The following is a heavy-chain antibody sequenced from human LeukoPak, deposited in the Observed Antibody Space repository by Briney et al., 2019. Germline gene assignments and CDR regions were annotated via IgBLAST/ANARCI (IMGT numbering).Heavy chain of an antibody. CDR3: ARSQIWVYDYVRGSPQPTFDY. CDR1: GGSISSSNW. V-gene: IGHV4-4*02. D-gene: IGHD3-16*01. J-gene: IGHJ4*02. Sequence: SGTLSLTCAVSGGSISSSNWWSWVRPPPGKGLEWIGEIYHSGSTNYNPSLKSRVTISVDKSKNQFSLKLTSVTAADTAVYYCARSQIWVYDYVRGSPQPTFDYWGQGTLVTVSS. CDR2: IYHSGST.